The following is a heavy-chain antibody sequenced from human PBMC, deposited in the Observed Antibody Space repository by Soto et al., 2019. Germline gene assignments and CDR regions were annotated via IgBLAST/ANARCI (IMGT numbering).Heavy chain of an antibody. CDR3: ALSPLLWFGEYNNWLDP. V-gene: IGHV1-18*01. D-gene: IGHD3-10*01. J-gene: IGHJ5*02. CDR1: GYTFTSYG. Sequence: ASVKVSCKASGYTFTSYGISWVRQAPGQGLEWMGWISAYNGNTNYAQKLQGRVTMTTDTSTSTAYMELRSLRSDDTAVYYCALSPLLWFGEYNNWLDPWGQGSLVTVSS. CDR2: ISAYNGNT.